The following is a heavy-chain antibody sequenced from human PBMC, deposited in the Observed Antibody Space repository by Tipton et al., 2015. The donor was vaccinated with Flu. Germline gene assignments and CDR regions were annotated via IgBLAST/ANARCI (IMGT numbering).Heavy chain of an antibody. Sequence: TLSLTCTVSGGSMSSYYWGWIRQPPGKGLEWIGSIYYSGSTYYNPSLKSRVTISVDTSKNQFSLKLSSVTAADTAVYYCAREVATIGRWFDPWGQGTLVTVSS. J-gene: IGHJ5*02. CDR2: IYYSGST. V-gene: IGHV4-39*07. CDR1: GGSMSSYY. D-gene: IGHD5-12*01. CDR3: AREVATIGRWFDP.